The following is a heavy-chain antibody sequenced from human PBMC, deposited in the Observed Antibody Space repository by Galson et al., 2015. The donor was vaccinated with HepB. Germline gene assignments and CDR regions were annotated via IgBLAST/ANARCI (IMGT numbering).Heavy chain of an antibody. CDR1: GFTFSSYG. CDR3: AKPRLVLELGEYFDY. V-gene: IGHV3-30*18. Sequence: LRLSCAASGFTFSSYGMHWVRQAPGKGLEWVAVISYDGSNKYYADSVKGRFTISRDNSKNTLYLQMNSLRAEDTAVYYCAKPRLVLELGEYFDYWGQGTLVTVSS. J-gene: IGHJ4*02. CDR2: ISYDGSNK. D-gene: IGHD1-7*01.